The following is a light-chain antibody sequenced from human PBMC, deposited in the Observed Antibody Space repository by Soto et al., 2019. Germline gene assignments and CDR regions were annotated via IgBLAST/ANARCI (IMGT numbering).Light chain of an antibody. CDR2: AAS. CDR1: QSISGY. V-gene: IGKV1-39*01. J-gene: IGKJ1*01. CDR3: QQSDSIPWT. Sequence: DIQMTQSPSSLSASVGDRVTITCRASQSISGYLNWYQQKSGQAPKLLMYAASTLQSGVPSRFSGSGSGTDFTLTISSLQPEDSATYYCQQSDSIPWTFGQGTKVDIK.